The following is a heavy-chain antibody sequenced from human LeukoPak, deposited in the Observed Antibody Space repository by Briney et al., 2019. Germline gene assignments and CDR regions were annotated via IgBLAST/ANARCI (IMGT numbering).Heavy chain of an antibody. J-gene: IGHJ4*02. CDR3: ARDVPSSSWETFDY. V-gene: IGHV1-69*05. CDR1: GGTFSSYA. CDR2: IIPIFGTA. D-gene: IGHD6-13*01. Sequence: EASVKVSCKGSGGTFSSYAISWVRQAPRQGLECMGGIIPIFGTANYAQKFQGRVTITTDESTSTAYMELSSLRSEDTAVYYCARDVPSSSWETFDYWGQGTLVTVSS.